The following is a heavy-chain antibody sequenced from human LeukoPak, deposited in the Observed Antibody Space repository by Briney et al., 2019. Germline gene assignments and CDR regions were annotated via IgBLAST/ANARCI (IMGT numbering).Heavy chain of an antibody. CDR1: GYTFTSYG. D-gene: IGHD5-12*01. Sequence: ASVKVSCKASGYTFTSYGISWVRQAPGQGLEWMGWISAYNGNTNYAQKLQGRVTMTTDTSTSTAYMELRSLRSDDTAVYYCARVSRWPRGRLLGMVPNVAWVDPWGQGTLVTVSS. CDR3: ARVSRWPRGRLLGMVPNVAWVDP. CDR2: ISAYNGNT. V-gene: IGHV1-18*01. J-gene: IGHJ5*02.